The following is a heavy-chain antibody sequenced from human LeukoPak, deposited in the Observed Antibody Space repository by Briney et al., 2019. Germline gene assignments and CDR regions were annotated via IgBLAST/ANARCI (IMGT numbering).Heavy chain of an antibody. V-gene: IGHV4-59*01. CDR1: GGSISSYY. CDR2: IYYSGST. Sequence: SETLPLTCTVSGGSISSYYWSWIRQPPGKGLEWIGYIYYSGSTNYNPSLKSRVTISVDTSKNQFSLKLSSVTAADTAVYYCARIIGDSGYANWFDPWGQGTLVTVSS. CDR3: ARIIGDSGYANWFDP. D-gene: IGHD5-12*01. J-gene: IGHJ5*02.